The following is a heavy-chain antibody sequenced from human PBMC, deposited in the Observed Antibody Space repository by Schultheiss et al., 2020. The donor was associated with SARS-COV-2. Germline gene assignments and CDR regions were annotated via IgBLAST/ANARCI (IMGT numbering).Heavy chain of an antibody. D-gene: IGHD5-18*01. CDR1: GGSFSGYY. J-gene: IGHJ4*02. Sequence: SETLSLTCAVYGGSFSGYYWSWIRQPPGKGLEWIGYIYYSGSTNYNPSLKSRVTMTVDTSKNQFSLKLSSVTAADTAVYYCARDGGGGTAMRWGQGTLVTVSS. V-gene: IGHV4-59*12. CDR3: ARDGGGGTAMR. CDR2: IYYSGST.